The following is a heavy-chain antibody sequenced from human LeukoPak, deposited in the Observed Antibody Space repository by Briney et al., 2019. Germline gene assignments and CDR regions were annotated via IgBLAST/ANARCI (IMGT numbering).Heavy chain of an antibody. CDR3: ARVFGVWLDGFSSSSPLFDY. J-gene: IGHJ4*02. D-gene: IGHD6-13*01. CDR1: GGSISSSS. CDR2: ISSSSSHI. Sequence: ETLSLTCTVSGGSISSSSYYWGWIRQPPGKGLEWVPSISSSSSHIYYADSVKGRFTISRDNAKNSLYLQMNSLRAEDTAVYYCARVFGVWLDGFSSSSPLFDYWGQGTLVTVSS. V-gene: IGHV3-21*01.